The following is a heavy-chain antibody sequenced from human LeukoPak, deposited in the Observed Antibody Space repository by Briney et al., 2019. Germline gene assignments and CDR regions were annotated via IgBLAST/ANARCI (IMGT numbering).Heavy chain of an antibody. Sequence: PGGSLRLSCAASGFTFSSYEMNWVRQAPGKGLEWVSYISSSGSTIYYADSVKGRFTISRDNAKNSLYLQMNSLRAEDTAVYYCARDFTPYYYGSGNSLGYWGQGTLVTVSS. CDR2: ISSSGSTI. V-gene: IGHV3-48*03. CDR1: GFTFSSYE. CDR3: ARDFTPYYYGSGNSLGY. D-gene: IGHD3-10*01. J-gene: IGHJ4*02.